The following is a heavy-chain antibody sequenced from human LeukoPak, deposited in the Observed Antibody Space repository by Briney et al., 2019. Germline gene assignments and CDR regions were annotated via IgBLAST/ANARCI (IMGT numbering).Heavy chain of an antibody. CDR3: ANLITMVRGVIKRPLDY. CDR2: ISGSGGST. D-gene: IGHD3-10*01. Sequence: PGGSLSLSCAASGFTFSSYAMSWVRQAPGKGLEWVSAISGSGGSTCYADSVKGRFTISRDNSKNTLYLQMNSLRAEDTAVYYCANLITMVRGVIKRPLDYWGQGTLVTVSS. J-gene: IGHJ4*02. V-gene: IGHV3-23*01. CDR1: GFTFSSYA.